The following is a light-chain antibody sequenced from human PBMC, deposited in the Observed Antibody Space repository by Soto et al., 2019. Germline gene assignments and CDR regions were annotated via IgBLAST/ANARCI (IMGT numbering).Light chain of an antibody. CDR3: QQYGGSPPIT. CDR1: QSVSSSY. J-gene: IGKJ5*01. CDR2: GAS. Sequence: EIVLTQSPGTLSWSPGERATLSCRASQSVSSSYLAWYQQKPGQAPRLLIYGASSRATGIPDRFSGSGSGTDFTLTFSRLEPEDFAVYYCQQYGGSPPITFGQGTRLEIK. V-gene: IGKV3-20*01.